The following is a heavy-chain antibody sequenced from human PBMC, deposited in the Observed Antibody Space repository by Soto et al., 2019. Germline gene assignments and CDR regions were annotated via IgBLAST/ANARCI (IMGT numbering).Heavy chain of an antibody. CDR1: GGSISSSSYY. J-gene: IGHJ6*02. CDR3: AREEKYSYGHPSDYYVMDG. CDR2: IYYSGRT. Sequence: SETLSLTCTVSGGSISSSSYYWAWIRQPPGKGLEWIGSIYYSGRTYYNLSLKSRITISIDTSKNQFSLKLSSVTAADTAVYFCAREEKYSYGHPSDYYVMDGWGQGTTVTVSS. D-gene: IGHD5-18*01. V-gene: IGHV4-39*02.